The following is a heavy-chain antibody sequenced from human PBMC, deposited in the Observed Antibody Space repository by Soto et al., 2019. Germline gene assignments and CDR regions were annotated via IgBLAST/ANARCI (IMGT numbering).Heavy chain of an antibody. D-gene: IGHD1-26*01. Sequence: GGSLRLSCAASGFTFSSYSMNWVRQAPGKGLEWVSYISSSSSTIYYGDSVKGRFTISRDNAKNSLYLQMNSLRAEDTAVYYCAREEPNYYYYMYVWGKGTTVTVSS. CDR2: ISSSSSTI. J-gene: IGHJ6*03. V-gene: IGHV3-48*01. CDR3: AREEPNYYYYMYV. CDR1: GFTFSSYS.